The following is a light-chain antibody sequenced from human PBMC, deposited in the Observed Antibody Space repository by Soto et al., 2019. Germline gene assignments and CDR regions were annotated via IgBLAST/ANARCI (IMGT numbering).Light chain of an antibody. CDR1: QTIYSN. J-gene: IGKJ1*01. V-gene: IGKV3-15*01. CDR2: RAS. CDR3: QQYQNLWT. Sequence: EVVMTQSPATLSVSPGERATLSCRAGQTIYSNVAWYQQRPGQAPRLIIYRASSRATGVPARFSGSGSGTEFTLTISSLQSEDFALYYCQQYQNLWTFGQGTKVDIK.